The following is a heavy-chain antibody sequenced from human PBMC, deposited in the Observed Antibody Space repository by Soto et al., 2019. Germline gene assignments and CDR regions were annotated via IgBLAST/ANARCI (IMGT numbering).Heavy chain of an antibody. Sequence: QLQLQESGSGQVKPSQTLSLTCAVSGGSIITGDFSWNWIRQPPGKGLEWVGYIYHEGSTYYNPSLKGPATISVDRSKNYFSLKLSSVTAADTGVYFCARGRSTSGYPNFDPWGQGTLVTVSS. CDR1: GGSIITGDFS. V-gene: IGHV4-30-2*01. CDR2: IYHEGST. CDR3: ARGRSTSGYPNFDP. D-gene: IGHD3-22*01. J-gene: IGHJ5*02.